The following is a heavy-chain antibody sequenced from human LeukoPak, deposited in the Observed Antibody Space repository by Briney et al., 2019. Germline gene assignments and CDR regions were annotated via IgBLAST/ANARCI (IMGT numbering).Heavy chain of an antibody. D-gene: IGHD2-2*02. CDR1: GYSFTSYW. Sequence: GESLKISCKGSGYSFTSYWIGWVRQMPGKGLEWMGIIYPGDSDTRYSPSFQGQVTISADKSISTAYLQWSSLKASDTAMYYCARLGGLGYCSSTSCYRRADFDYWGQGTLVTVSS. CDR3: ARLGGLGYCSSTSCYRRADFDY. V-gene: IGHV5-51*01. J-gene: IGHJ4*02. CDR2: IYPGDSDT.